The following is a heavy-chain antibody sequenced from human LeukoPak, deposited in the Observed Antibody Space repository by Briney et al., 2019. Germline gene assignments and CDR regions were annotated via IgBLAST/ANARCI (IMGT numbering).Heavy chain of an antibody. CDR1: GYTFTSYG. V-gene: IGHV1-18*01. CDR3: ARVRVATNIGDY. CDR2: ISAYNGNT. D-gene: IGHD5-12*01. Sequence: ASVNVSCKASGYTFTSYGISGVRQPPGQGLEWMGWISAYNGNTNYAQNLQGRVTMTTDTSTSTAYMELRSLRSDDTAVYYCARVRVATNIGDYWGQGTLVTVSS. J-gene: IGHJ4*02.